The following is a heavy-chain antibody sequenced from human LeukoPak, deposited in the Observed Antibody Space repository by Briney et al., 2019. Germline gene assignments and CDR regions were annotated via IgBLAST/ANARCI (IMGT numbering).Heavy chain of an antibody. V-gene: IGHV3-30*02. CDR1: GFTFSSYG. D-gene: IGHD3-3*01. CDR2: IRYDGSNK. J-gene: IGHJ4*02. CDR3: TGGSGDYSGRFDY. Sequence: GGSLRLSCAASGFTFSSYGMHWVRQAQGKGLDRVAFIRYDGSNKYYADSVKGRFTISRDNSKNTLYLQMNSLRAEDTAVYYCTGGSGDYSGRFDYWGQGTLVTVSS.